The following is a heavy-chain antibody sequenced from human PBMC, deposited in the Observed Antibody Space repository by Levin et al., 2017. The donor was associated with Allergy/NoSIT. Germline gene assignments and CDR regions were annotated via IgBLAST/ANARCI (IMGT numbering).Heavy chain of an antibody. CDR1: GFTFSSYA. V-gene: IGHV3-30-3*01. J-gene: IGHJ3*02. CDR3: ARDRLVVQLWLIGAFDI. D-gene: IGHD5-18*01. CDR2: ISYDGSNK. Sequence: GGSLRLSCAASGFTFSSYAMHWVRQAPGKGLEWVAVISYDGSNKYYADSVKGRFTISRDNSKNTLYLQMNSLRAEDTAVYYCARDRLVVQLWLIGAFDIWGQGTMVTVSS.